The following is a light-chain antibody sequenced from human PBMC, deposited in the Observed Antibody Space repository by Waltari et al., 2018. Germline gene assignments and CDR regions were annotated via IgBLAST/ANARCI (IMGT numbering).Light chain of an antibody. CDR2: WAS. Sequence: DIVMSQSPESLPVSLGERATINCKSSQSVLHSSNNKNYLAWYQQKPGQPPKLLIYWASTRESGVPDRFSGSGSGTDFTLTISSLQAEDVAVYYCQQYYSTPLTFGGGTKVEIK. J-gene: IGKJ4*01. V-gene: IGKV4-1*01. CDR1: QSVLHSSNNKNY. CDR3: QQYYSTPLT.